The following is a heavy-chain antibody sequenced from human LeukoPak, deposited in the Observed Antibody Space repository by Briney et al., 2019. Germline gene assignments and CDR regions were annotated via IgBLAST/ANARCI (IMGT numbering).Heavy chain of an antibody. CDR2: IYYSGST. Sequence: SETLSLTCTVSGGSISSYYWSWIRQPPGKGLEWIGYIYYSGSTNYNPSLKSRVTISVDTSKNQSSLKLNSVTAADTAVYYCARLASSGWSHCDYWGQGTLVTVSS. J-gene: IGHJ4*02. D-gene: IGHD6-19*01. CDR1: GGSISSYY. CDR3: ARLASSGWSHCDY. V-gene: IGHV4-59*08.